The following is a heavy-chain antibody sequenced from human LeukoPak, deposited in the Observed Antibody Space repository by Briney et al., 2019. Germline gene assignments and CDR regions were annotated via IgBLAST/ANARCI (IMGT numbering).Heavy chain of an antibody. CDR3: AMAGGYCSSTSCYKFEVGWFDP. CDR2: IIPIFGTA. V-gene: IGHV1-69*05. D-gene: IGHD2-2*02. Sequence: GSSVKVSCKASGGTFSSYAISWVRQAPGQGLEWMGGIIPIFGTANYAQKFQGRVTITTDESTSTAYIELSSLRSEDTAVYYCAMAGGYCSSTSCYKFEVGWFDPWGQGTLVTVSS. CDR1: GGTFSSYA. J-gene: IGHJ5*02.